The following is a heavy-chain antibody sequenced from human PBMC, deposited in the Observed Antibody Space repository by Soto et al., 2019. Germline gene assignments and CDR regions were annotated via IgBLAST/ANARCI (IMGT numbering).Heavy chain of an antibody. CDR2: ISAYNGNT. CDR3: ARDGANGDYAYYYYGMDV. Sequence: ASVKVSCKASGYTFTSYGISWVRQAPGQGLEWMGWISAYNGNTNYAQKLQGRVTMTTDTSTSTAYMELRSLRSDDTAVYYCARDGANGDYAYYYYGMDVWGQGTTVTV. D-gene: IGHD4-17*01. CDR1: GYTFTSYG. J-gene: IGHJ6*02. V-gene: IGHV1-18*01.